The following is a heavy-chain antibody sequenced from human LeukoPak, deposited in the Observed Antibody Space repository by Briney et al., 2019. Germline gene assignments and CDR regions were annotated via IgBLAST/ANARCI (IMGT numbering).Heavy chain of an antibody. CDR2: ILYDGSNK. V-gene: IGHV3-30-3*01. CDR1: GFPFSSYA. CDR3: ARDLKDPFQYYFDY. J-gene: IGHJ4*02. Sequence: QPGRSLRLSCAASGFPFSSYAMNWVRQAPGKGLEWVAVILYDGSNKYYADSVKGRFTISRDNSKNTLYLQMNSLRAEDTAVYYCARDLKDPFQYYFDYWGQGTLVTVSS.